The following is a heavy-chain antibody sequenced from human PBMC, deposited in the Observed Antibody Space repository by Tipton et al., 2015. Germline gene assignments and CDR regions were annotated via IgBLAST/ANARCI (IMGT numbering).Heavy chain of an antibody. CDR2: IYYSGST. Sequence: TLSLTCTVSGGSVSSYYWSWIRQPPGKGLEWIGYIYYSGSTNYNPSLKSRVTISVDTSKNQFSLKLSSVTAADTAVYYCARDRGYYDRSGYYLDYWGQGTLVTVSS. V-gene: IGHV4-59*02. D-gene: IGHD3-22*01. CDR3: ARDRGYYDRSGYYLDY. J-gene: IGHJ4*02. CDR1: GGSVSSYY.